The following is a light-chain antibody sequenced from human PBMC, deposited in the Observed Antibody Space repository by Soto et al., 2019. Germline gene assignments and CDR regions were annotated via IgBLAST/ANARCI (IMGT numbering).Light chain of an antibody. CDR3: QQLKSYPLT. Sequence: DIQLTQSPSFLSASVRDRVTITCRASEDISSYLAWYQEKPGKAPNLLIYGASNLQSGVPSRFSGSGSGTEFTLTISSLQSADFATYYCQQLKSYPLTFGGGTKVEIK. CDR1: EDISSY. J-gene: IGKJ4*01. CDR2: GAS. V-gene: IGKV1-9*01.